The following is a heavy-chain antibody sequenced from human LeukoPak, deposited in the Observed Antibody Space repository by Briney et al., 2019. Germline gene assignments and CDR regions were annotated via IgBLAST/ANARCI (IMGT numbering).Heavy chain of an antibody. Sequence: GALRLSCAASGFSFSTYSMNWVRQAPGKGLEWVSSIVGSSNYIYYADSVKGRFTISRDNAKNSLFLQMNSLRADDTAVYYCARLSPVYQLQSWSTFDFWGQGTLVTVSS. D-gene: IGHD2-2*01. CDR2: IVGSSNYI. V-gene: IGHV3-21*06. J-gene: IGHJ3*01. CDR1: GFSFSTYS. CDR3: ARLSPVYQLQSWSTFDF.